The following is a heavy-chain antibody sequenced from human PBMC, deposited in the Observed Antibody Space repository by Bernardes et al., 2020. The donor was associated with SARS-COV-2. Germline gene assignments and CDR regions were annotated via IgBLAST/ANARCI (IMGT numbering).Heavy chain of an antibody. D-gene: IGHD1-20*01. CDR2: IYYSGST. CDR3: ARLKYNNTHNWFDP. Sequence: ETLSLTCTVPGGSISSSSYYWGWIRQPPGKGLEWIGSIYYSGSTYYNPSLKSRVTISADTSKNHFSLKLSSVTAADTTVYFCARLKYNNTHNWFDPSGQGTLVTVSS. CDR1: GGSISSSSYY. V-gene: IGHV4-39*02. J-gene: IGHJ5*02.